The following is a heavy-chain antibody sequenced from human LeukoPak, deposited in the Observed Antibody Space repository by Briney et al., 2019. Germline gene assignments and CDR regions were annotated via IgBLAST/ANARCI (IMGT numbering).Heavy chain of an antibody. CDR2: ISYDGSNK. CDR1: GFTFSSYA. D-gene: IGHD6-13*01. J-gene: IGHJ4*02. CDR3: AKGPSEYITKWYSPPPGY. Sequence: SGRSLRLSCAASGFTFSSYAMHWVRQAPGKGLEWVAVISYDGSNKYYADSVKGRFTISRDNSKNTLYLQMNSLRAEDTAVYYCAKGPSEYITKWYSPPPGYWGQGTLVTVSS. V-gene: IGHV3-30-3*01.